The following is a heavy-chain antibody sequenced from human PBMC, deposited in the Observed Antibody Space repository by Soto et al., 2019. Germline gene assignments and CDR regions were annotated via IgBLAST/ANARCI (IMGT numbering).Heavy chain of an antibody. V-gene: IGHV4-39*01. CDR1: GGSISSSSYY. CDR3: ARAVVLRFLEWLSHNWFDP. CDR2: IYYSGST. J-gene: IGHJ5*02. D-gene: IGHD3-3*01. Sequence: SETLSLTCTVSGGSISSSSYYWGWIRQPPGKGLEWIGSIYYSGSTYYNPSLKSRVTISVDTSKNQFSLKLSSVTAADTAVYYRARAVVLRFLEWLSHNWFDPWGQGTLVTVSS.